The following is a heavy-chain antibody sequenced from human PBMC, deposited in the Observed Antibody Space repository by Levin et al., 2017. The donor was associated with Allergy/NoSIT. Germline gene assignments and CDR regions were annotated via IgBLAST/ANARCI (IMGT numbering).Heavy chain of an antibody. CDR3: ARDKWYDTISLPYYYYYYGMDV. V-gene: IGHV3-30*04. CDR2: ISYDGSNK. J-gene: IGHJ6*02. CDR1: AFTFNSYA. D-gene: IGHD3-9*01. Sequence: GGSLRLSCAASAFTFNSYAMHWVRQAPGKGLEWVALISYDGSNKYYADSVKGRFTISRDNSRNTLYLQMNSLKPEATAVYYCARDKWYDTISLPYYYYYYGMDVWGQGTTVTVSS.